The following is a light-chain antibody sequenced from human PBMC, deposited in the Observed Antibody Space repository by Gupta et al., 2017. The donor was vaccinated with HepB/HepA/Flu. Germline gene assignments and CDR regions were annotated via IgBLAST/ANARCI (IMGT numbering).Light chain of an antibody. CDR1: QRISSW. Sequence: DSQMTQSPSTLSASVGDRVTITCRASQRISSWLAWYQQKPGRAPKLLIYKASSIESGVPSRFSGSGSGTEFTLTISSLQPDDFATYYCQQDSNFSWTFGEGTKVEIK. CDR2: KAS. V-gene: IGKV1-5*03. J-gene: IGKJ1*01. CDR3: QQDSNFSWT.